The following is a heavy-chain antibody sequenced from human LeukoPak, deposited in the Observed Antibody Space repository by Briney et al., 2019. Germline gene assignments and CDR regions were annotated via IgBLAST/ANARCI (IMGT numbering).Heavy chain of an antibody. CDR2: INPNSGGT. Sequence: ASVKVSCKASGYTFTGYYMHWVRQAPGQGLEWMGWINPNSGGTNYAQKFQGRVTMTRDTSISTAYMELSRLRSDDTAVYYCARAPWGVVGAWSSDYWGQGTLVTVSS. CDR1: GYTFTGYY. V-gene: IGHV1-2*02. CDR3: ARAPWGVVGAWSSDY. D-gene: IGHD1-26*01. J-gene: IGHJ4*02.